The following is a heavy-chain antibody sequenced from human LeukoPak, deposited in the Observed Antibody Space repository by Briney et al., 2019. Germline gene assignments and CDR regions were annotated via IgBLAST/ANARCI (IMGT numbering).Heavy chain of an antibody. CDR3: AGTLSGSYYVGDY. J-gene: IGHJ4*02. V-gene: IGHV3-74*01. CDR2: ISSDGSST. CDR1: GFTFSSYW. Sequence: GGSLRLSCAASGFTFSSYWKHWVRQAPGKGLVWVSRISSDGSSTSYAASVKGRFTISRDNAKNTLYLQMNSLRAEDTAIYYSAGTLSGSYYVGDYWGQGTLVTVSS. D-gene: IGHD1-26*01.